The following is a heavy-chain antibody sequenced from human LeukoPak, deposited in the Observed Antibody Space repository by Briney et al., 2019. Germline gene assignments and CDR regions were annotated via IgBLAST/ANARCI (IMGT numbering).Heavy chain of an antibody. CDR1: GFTFSSYA. CDR2: ISGSGGST. J-gene: IGHJ4*02. CDR3: AKETTAIAAAGTEFDY. Sequence: GGSLRPSCAASGFTFSSYAMSWVRQAPGKGVEGVSAISGSGGSTYYADSVKGRFTISRDNSKNTLYLQMNSLRAEDTAVYYCAKETTAIAAAGTEFDYWGQGTLVTVSS. D-gene: IGHD6-13*01. V-gene: IGHV3-23*01.